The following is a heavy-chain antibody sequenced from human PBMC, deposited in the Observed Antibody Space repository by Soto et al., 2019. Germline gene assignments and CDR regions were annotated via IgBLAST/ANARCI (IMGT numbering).Heavy chain of an antibody. J-gene: IGHJ4*02. V-gene: IGHV3-23*01. CDR2: ISGSGGST. CDR1: GFTFSSYA. D-gene: IGHD2-15*01. CDR3: SHCSGGSCYSGTFDY. Sequence: GSLRLSCAASGFTFSSYAMSWVRQAPGKGLEWVSAISGSGGSTYYADSVKGRFTISRDNSKNTLYLQMNSLRAEDTAVYYCSHCSGGSCYSGTFDYWGQGTLVTVSS.